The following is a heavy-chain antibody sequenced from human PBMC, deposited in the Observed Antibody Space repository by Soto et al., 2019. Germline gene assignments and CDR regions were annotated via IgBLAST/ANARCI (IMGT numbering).Heavy chain of an antibody. Sequence: QITLKESGPTLVKPTQTLTPTCTFSGFSFSTSGVGVGWIRQPPGKALEWLALIYWNDDRRYSPSLKSRLTITKDTSKNQVFLTMTNMDPVDTATYYCVSGSFPNWFDPWGQGTLVTVSS. D-gene: IGHD3-10*01. V-gene: IGHV2-5*01. J-gene: IGHJ5*02. CDR3: VSGSFPNWFDP. CDR1: GFSFSTSGVG. CDR2: IYWNDDR.